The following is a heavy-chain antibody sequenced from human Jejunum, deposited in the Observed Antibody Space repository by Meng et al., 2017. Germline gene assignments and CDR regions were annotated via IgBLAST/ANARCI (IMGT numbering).Heavy chain of an antibody. D-gene: IGHD4-17*01. CDR3: TRAFMTTVTPGDY. V-gene: IGHV1-2*02. CDR2: INPNGGST. CDR1: GYNFIYYY. Sequence: ASVKVSCKASGYNFIYYYIHWLRQAPGQGLEWMGWINPNGGSTNSAQKFQGRVTLTRDTSISTVYMELSRLTSDDTAVYYCTRAFMTTVTPGDYWGQGTLVTVSS. J-gene: IGHJ4*02.